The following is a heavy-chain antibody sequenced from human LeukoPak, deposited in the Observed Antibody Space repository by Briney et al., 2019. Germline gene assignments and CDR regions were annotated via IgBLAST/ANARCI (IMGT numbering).Heavy chain of an antibody. D-gene: IGHD1-26*01. CDR3: ARVGPSTVVDY. CDR1: GFTFSDSA. J-gene: IGHJ4*02. CDR2: IRSKAQRYAT. Sequence: GGSLRLSCAASGFTFSDSAIHWVRQAPGKGLEWVGRIRSKAQRYATAYAESLKGRFTISRDDSKNTAYLQMSSLKIEDTAVYYCARVGPSTVVDYWGQGTQVTVSS. V-gene: IGHV3-73*01.